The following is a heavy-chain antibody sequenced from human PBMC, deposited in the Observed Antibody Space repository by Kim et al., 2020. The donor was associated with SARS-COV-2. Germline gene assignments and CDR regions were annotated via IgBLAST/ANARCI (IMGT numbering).Heavy chain of an antibody. V-gene: IGHV3-11*06. J-gene: IGHJ6*02. CDR3: ARDREWLVGNYYYYYGMDV. Sequence: GRFTISRDNAKNSLYLQMNSLRDEDTAVYYCARDREWLVGNYYYYYGMDVWGQGTTVTVSS. D-gene: IGHD6-19*01.